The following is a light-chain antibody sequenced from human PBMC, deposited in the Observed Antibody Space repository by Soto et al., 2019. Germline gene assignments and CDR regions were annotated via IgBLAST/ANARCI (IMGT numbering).Light chain of an antibody. Sequence: DILLTQSPDSLSVSLGERATINCKSSQNLVSDSNTRDHLVWYQQKPGQPPKMLIYWASTRESGVPDRFIGGGSGTDFTLTISSLQAEDVAFYWCQQYFDVPFTFGGGTKVDIK. V-gene: IGKV4-1*01. CDR1: QNLVSDSNTRDH. CDR3: QQYFDVPFT. J-gene: IGKJ4*01. CDR2: WAS.